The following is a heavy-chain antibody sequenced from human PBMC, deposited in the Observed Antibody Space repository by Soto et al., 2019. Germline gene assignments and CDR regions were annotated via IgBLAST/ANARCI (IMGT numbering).Heavy chain of an antibody. V-gene: IGHV3-11*01. Sequence: GGSLRLSCAASGFTFSDSSFSNYYMSWIRQAPGKGLEWLSYISSSGSTIYYADSVKGRFTISRDNAKSSLYLQMNSLRAEDTAVYYCAREYDILNWFDPWGQGTLVTVSS. D-gene: IGHD3-9*01. J-gene: IGHJ5*02. CDR2: ISSSGSTI. CDR3: AREYDILNWFDP. CDR1: GFTFSDSSFSNYY.